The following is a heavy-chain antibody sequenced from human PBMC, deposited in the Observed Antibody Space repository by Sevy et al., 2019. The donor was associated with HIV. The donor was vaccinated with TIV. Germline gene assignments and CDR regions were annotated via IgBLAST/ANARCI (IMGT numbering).Heavy chain of an antibody. D-gene: IGHD1-26*01. CDR2: ISYDGSNK. J-gene: IGHJ4*02. V-gene: IGHV3-30-3*01. Sequence: GGSLRLSCAASGFTFSSYAMHWVRQAPGKGLEWVAVISYDGSNKYYADSVKGRFTISRVNSKNTLYLQMNSLRAEDTAVYYCARAQVGAALGYWGQGTLVTVSS. CDR1: GFTFSSYA. CDR3: ARAQVGAALGY.